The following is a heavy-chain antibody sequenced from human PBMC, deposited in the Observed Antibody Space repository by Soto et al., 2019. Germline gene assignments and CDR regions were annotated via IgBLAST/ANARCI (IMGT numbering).Heavy chain of an antibody. Sequence: EVQLVESGGGLVQPGGSLRLSCAASGFTFSSYAMHWVRQAPGKGREYVSAMTSNGGNTDYASSVKGRFTISRDNYKNTLYLQMGSLRAEDMAVYYCARRIPFGYGMDVWGQGTTVTVSS. D-gene: IGHD2-21*01. CDR2: MTSNGGNT. J-gene: IGHJ6*02. V-gene: IGHV3-64*01. CDR3: ARRIPFGYGMDV. CDR1: GFTFSSYA.